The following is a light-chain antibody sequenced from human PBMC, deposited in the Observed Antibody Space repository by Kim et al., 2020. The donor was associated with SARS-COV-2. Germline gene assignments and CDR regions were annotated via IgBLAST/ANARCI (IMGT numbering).Light chain of an antibody. J-gene: IGKJ1*01. CDR3: QQYDEWPWT. CDR1: KRVNDN. Sequence: SVSPGERVTLSCRSTKRVNDNLAWYQQKPGQPPRLLVYGGSVTPTYIPARFSGSGSKTEYTLTVTSLQSEDFAIYYCQQYDEWPWTFGQGTKVDIK. V-gene: IGKV3-15*01. CDR2: GGS.